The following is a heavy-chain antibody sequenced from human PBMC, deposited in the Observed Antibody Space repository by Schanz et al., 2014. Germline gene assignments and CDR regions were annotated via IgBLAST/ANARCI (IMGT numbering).Heavy chain of an antibody. Sequence: QVQLVESGGGVVQPGRSLRLSCEASGFTFSSYGMHWVRQAPGKGLEYVSVISSNGGSTDFADSVKGRFTISRDNSKNTLYLQMNNLRAEDTAVYFCAKESEIVVVVGTSMSGDFHHWGQGTLVTVSS. D-gene: IGHD2-15*01. V-gene: IGHV3-64*04. CDR1: GFTFSSYG. J-gene: IGHJ1*01. CDR2: ISSNGGST. CDR3: AKESEIVVVVGTSMSGDFHH.